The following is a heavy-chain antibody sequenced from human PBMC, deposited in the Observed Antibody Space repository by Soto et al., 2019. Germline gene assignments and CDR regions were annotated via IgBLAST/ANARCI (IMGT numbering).Heavy chain of an antibody. Sequence: SETLSLTCAVYGGSFSGYYWTWIRQPPGKGLEWIAEITHSGSTNYNPSLKRRLTISVDTSKNQFSLRMTSVTAADTALYYCARGRQDIIVEPAPSWFDPWGQGTLVTVSS. D-gene: IGHD2-2*01. CDR3: ARGRQDIIVEPAPSWFDP. J-gene: IGHJ5*02. V-gene: IGHV4-34*01. CDR2: ITHSGST. CDR1: GGSFSGYY.